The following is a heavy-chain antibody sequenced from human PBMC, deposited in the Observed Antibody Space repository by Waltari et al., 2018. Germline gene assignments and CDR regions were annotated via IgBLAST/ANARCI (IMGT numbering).Heavy chain of an antibody. CDR3: ARLWFNGLGDYYDSSCPKAFDI. CDR2: IYPGDSDT. J-gene: IGHJ3*02. D-gene: IGHD3-22*01. CDR1: GYSFTSYW. Sequence: EVQLVQSGAEVKKPGESLKISCKGSGYSFTSYWIGWVRQMPGKGLEWMGIIYPGDSDTSYSPSFQGQVTSSSDKSISTAYLQWSSLKASDTAMYYCARLWFNGLGDYYDSSCPKAFDIWGQGTMVTVSS. V-gene: IGHV5-51*01.